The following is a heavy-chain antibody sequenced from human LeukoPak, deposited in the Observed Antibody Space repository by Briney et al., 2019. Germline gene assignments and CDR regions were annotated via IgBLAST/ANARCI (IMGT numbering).Heavy chain of an antibody. CDR1: GGSISSYY. V-gene: IGHV4-59*12. CDR3: ARGLGRVYDSSGYPPFDY. CDR2: IYYSGST. D-gene: IGHD3-22*01. Sequence: SETLSLTCTVSGGSISSYYWSWIRQPPGKGLEWIGYIYYSGSTNYNPSLKSRVTISVDTSKNQFSLKLSSVTAADTAVYYCARGLGRVYDSSGYPPFDYWGQGTLVTVSS. J-gene: IGHJ4*02.